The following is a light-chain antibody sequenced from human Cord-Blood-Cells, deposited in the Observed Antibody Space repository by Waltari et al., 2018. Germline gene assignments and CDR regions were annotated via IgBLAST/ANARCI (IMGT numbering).Light chain of an antibody. CDR2: DVS. CDR1: SSDVGGYNY. CDR3: CSYAGSYTFYV. J-gene: IGLJ1*01. V-gene: IGLV2-11*01. Sequence: QSALTQPRSVSGSPGQSVTISCTGTSSDVGGYNYVSWYQPHPGKAPKLMIYDVSKRPSGVADRFSGSKSGNTASLTISGLQAEDEADYYCCSYAGSYTFYVFGTGTKVTVL.